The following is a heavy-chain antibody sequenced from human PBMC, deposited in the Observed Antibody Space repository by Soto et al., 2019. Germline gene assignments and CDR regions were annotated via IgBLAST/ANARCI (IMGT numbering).Heavy chain of an antibody. J-gene: IGHJ6*02. D-gene: IGHD4-17*01. CDR1: GFTFSSYW. V-gene: IGHV3-7*03. CDR3: ARLDGAATPREKKYYYYGMDV. CDR2: IKQDGSEK. Sequence: GGSLRLSCAASGFTFSSYWMSWVRQAPGKGLEWVANIKQDGSEKYYVDSVKGRFTISRDNAKNSLYLQMNSLRAEDTAVYYCARLDGAATPREKKYYYYGMDVWRQRTTVTVSS.